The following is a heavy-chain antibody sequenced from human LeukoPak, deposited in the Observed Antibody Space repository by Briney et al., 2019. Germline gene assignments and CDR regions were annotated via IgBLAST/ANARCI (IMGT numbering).Heavy chain of an antibody. V-gene: IGHV3-74*01. Sequence: GGSLRLSFAASGFTFSTYWMHWVRQAPGKGLVWVSRINSDGSTTNYADSVKGRFTISRDNAKNTMYLQMNSLRAEDTAVYYCARRIAVAGALDYWGQGTLVTVSS. J-gene: IGHJ4*02. D-gene: IGHD6-19*01. CDR1: GFTFSTYW. CDR3: ARRIAVAGALDY. CDR2: INSDGSTT.